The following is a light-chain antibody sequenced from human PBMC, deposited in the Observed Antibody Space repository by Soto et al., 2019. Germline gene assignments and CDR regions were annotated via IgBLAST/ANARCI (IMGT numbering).Light chain of an antibody. CDR3: QQYYTTPHT. V-gene: IGKV4-1*01. CDR1: QSVLYSSKNKNY. Sequence: DIVMTQSPDSLAVSLGERATINCKSSQSVLYSSKNKNYLAWYQQKPGQPPNLLIYWASTRESGVSDRFSGSGSGTDFTLTISSLQAEDVAVYYCQQYYTTPHTFGQGTKLEIK. CDR2: WAS. J-gene: IGKJ2*01.